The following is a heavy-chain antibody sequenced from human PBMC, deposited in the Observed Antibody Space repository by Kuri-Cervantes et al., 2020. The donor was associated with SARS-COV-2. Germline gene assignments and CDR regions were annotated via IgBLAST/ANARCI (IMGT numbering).Heavy chain of an antibody. CDR1: GFTFSSYW. V-gene: IGHV3-74*01. Sequence: GGSLRLSCAASGFTFSSYWMHWVRQAPGKGLVWVSRINSDGSSTSYADSVKGRFTISRDNAKNSLYLQMNSLRAEDTAVYYCARDQLPRPYYYDSSGYYLMVDAFDIWGQGTMVTVSS. D-gene: IGHD3-22*01. J-gene: IGHJ3*02. CDR2: INSDGSST. CDR3: ARDQLPRPYYYDSSGYYLMVDAFDI.